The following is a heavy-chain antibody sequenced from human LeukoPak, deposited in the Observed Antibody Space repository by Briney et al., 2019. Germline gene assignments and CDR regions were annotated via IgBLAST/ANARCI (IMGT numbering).Heavy chain of an antibody. CDR3: ARGRGFDC. J-gene: IGHJ4*02. V-gene: IGHV3-64*01. CDR1: GFTFSSYA. Sequence: PGGSLRLSCAASGFTFSSYAMSWVRQAPGKGLEYVSGITSNGGSTYYANSVKGRFTISRDNPRNTLYLQLGSLRAEDMAVYYCARGRGFDCWGQGTLVTVSS. CDR2: ITSNGGST.